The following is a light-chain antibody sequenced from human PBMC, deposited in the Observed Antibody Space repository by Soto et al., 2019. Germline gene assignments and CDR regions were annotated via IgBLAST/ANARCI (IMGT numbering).Light chain of an antibody. CDR3: QQYETFSGT. V-gene: IGKV1-5*03. CDR2: KAS. J-gene: IGKJ1*01. Sequence: DIQMTQSPSTLSASVGDRVTITCRASQSISSWLAWYQHKPGKAPKLLIYKASSLESGVPSRFSGSGSGTEFALTISSLQADDFATYYCQQYETFSGTFGPGTKVDIK. CDR1: QSISSW.